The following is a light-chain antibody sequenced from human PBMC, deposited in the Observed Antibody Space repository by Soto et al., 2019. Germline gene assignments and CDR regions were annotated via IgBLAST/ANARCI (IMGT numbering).Light chain of an antibody. J-gene: IGLJ1*01. V-gene: IGLV2-14*03. CDR1: SSDVGGYNY. CDR2: DVS. Sequence: QSVLTQPASVSGSPGQSITISCTGTSSDVGGYNYVSWYQQHPGKAPKLMIYDVSNRPSGVSNRFSGSKSGNTASLTISGLQAEDDADYYCTAYTSSTLHVVRPGTKVTVL. CDR3: TAYTSSTLHV.